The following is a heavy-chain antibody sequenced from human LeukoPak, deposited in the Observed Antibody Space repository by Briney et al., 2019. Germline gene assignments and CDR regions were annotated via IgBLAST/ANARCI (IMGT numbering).Heavy chain of an antibody. V-gene: IGHV3-23*01. CDR2: ISGSGGST. CDR1: GFTFSSYA. D-gene: IGHD6-13*01. Sequence: GGSLRLSCAASGFTFSSYAMSWVRQAPGKGLEWVSAISGSGGSTYYADSVKGRFTTSRDNSKNTLYLQMNSLRAEDTAIYYCANSAGIAAAGYYFDYWGQGTLVTVSS. J-gene: IGHJ4*02. CDR3: ANSAGIAAAGYYFDY.